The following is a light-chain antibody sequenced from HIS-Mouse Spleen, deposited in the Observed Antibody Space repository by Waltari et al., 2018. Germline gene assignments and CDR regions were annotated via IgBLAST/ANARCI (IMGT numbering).Light chain of an antibody. J-gene: IGLJ2*01. CDR3: CSYAGSYPVV. CDR1: SSYVGGYHY. CDR2: DVS. Sequence: SALTQPRSVSGSPGQSVTISCTGTSSYVGGYHYVSWYQQHPGKPPKLMIYDVSKRPSGVPDRFSGSKSGNTASLTISGLQAEDEADYYCCSYAGSYPVVFGGGTKLTVL. V-gene: IGLV2-11*01.